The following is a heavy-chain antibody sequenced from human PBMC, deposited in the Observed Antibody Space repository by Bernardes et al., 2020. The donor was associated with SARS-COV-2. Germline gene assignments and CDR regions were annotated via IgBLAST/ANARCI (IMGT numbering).Heavy chain of an antibody. Sequence: SETLSLTCTVSGGSISAYSWSWFRQPPGKGLEWIGYPSYNGSTNYNPSLQSRVTISVDTSKNQFSLKLSSVTAADTAVYYCARGFDYWGQGILVTVSS. CDR3: ARGFDY. CDR1: GGSISAYS. CDR2: PSYNGST. J-gene: IGHJ4*02. V-gene: IGHV4-59*01.